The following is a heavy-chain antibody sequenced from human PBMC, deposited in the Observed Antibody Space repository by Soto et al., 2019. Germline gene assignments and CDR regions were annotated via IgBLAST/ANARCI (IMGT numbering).Heavy chain of an antibody. J-gene: IGHJ3*02. CDR3: ASGLAKNAFDI. CDR1: GFTFSSYG. D-gene: IGHD5-12*01. Sequence: XXSLRLSFAASGFTFSSYGMHWVLQAPGKGLEWVAVIWYDGSNKYYADSVKGRFTISRDNSKNTLYLQMKSLRAEDTAVYYCASGLAKNAFDIWGQGTMVTVSS. V-gene: IGHV3-33*01. CDR2: IWYDGSNK.